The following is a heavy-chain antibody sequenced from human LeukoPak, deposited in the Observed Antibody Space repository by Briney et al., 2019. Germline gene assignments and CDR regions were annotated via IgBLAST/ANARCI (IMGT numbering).Heavy chain of an antibody. J-gene: IGHJ4*02. CDR1: GGSISSSSYY. CDR3: ARDSSAGGY. CDR2: IYYSGST. Sequence: SETLSLTCTVSGGSISSSSYYWGWIRQPPGKGLEWIGSIYYSGSTYYNPSLKSRVTISVDTSKNQFSLKLSSVTAADTAVYYCARDSSAGGYWGQGTLVTVSS. V-gene: IGHV4-39*07. D-gene: IGHD4-23*01.